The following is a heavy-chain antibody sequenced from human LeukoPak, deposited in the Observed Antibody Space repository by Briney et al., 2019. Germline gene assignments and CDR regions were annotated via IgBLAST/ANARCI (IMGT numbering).Heavy chain of an antibody. V-gene: IGHV3-23*01. Sequence: GGSLRLSCAASGVIFSSYAMSWVRQAPGRGPEWVSVISGSGGSRYYADSVKGRFTISRDNAKNSLYLQLSSLRAEDTAVYYCASDPSPCSNNICYDVFDIWGQGTMVIVSS. D-gene: IGHD2-2*01. CDR3: ASDPSPCSNNICYDVFDI. CDR2: ISGSGGSR. J-gene: IGHJ3*02. CDR1: GVIFSSYA.